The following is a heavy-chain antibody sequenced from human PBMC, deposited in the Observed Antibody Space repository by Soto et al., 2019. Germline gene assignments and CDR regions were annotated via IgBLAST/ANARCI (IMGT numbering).Heavy chain of an antibody. CDR3: ARDQEAGSFFPYYYGMDV. Sequence: PGGSLRLAWATSGFTFSSYEMNWVRQAPGKGLEWVSYISSSGSTIYYADSVKGRFTISRDNAKNSLYLQMDSLRAEDTAVYYCARDQEAGSFFPYYYGMDVWGQGTTVTVSS. V-gene: IGHV3-48*03. D-gene: IGHD6-13*01. CDR1: GFTFSSYE. CDR2: ISSSGSTI. J-gene: IGHJ6*02.